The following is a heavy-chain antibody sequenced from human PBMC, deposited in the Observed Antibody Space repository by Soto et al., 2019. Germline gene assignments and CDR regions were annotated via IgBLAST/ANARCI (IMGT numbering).Heavy chain of an antibody. CDR2: IIPIFGTA. CDR3: ARGPLRGSTGRFDY. CDR1: GGTFSSYA. J-gene: IGHJ4*02. V-gene: IGHV1-69*06. Sequence: QVQLVQSGAEVKKPGSSVKVSCKASGGTFSSYAISWVRQAPGQGLEWMGGIIPIFGTANYAQKFQGRVTITAEKSTSTAYMEMSRLRSEDTAVYYCARGPLRGSTGRFDYWGQGTLVTVSS. D-gene: IGHD3-10*01.